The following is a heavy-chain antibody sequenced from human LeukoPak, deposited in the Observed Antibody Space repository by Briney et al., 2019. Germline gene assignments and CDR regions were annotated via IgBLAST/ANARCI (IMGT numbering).Heavy chain of an antibody. Sequence: SLRLSCAASGFTFDDYAMHWVRQAPGKGLEWVSGISWNSGSIGYADSVKGRFTISRDNAKNSLYLQMNSLRAEDTAVYYCARGTSRGAFDIWGQGTMVTVSS. D-gene: IGHD3-10*01. V-gene: IGHV3-9*01. CDR1: GFTFDDYA. J-gene: IGHJ3*02. CDR2: ISWNSGSI. CDR3: ARGTSRGAFDI.